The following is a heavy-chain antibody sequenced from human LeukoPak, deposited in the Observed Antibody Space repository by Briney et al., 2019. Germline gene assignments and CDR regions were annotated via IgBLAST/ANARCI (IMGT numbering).Heavy chain of an antibody. CDR2: INPSGGST. J-gene: IGHJ3*02. D-gene: IGHD1-26*01. CDR3: ARSSAYYNEAGI. CDR1: GYSFTSYY. Sequence: ASVKVSCKTSGYSFTSYYIHWVRQAPGQGLEWMGIINPSGGSTTYAQKFQGRLTMASDTSTSTVYMELSSLRSEDTAMYYCARSSAYYNEAGIWGQGTMVTVSS. V-gene: IGHV1-46*01.